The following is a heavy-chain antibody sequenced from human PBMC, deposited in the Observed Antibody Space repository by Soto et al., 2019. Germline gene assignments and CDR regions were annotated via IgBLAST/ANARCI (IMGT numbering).Heavy chain of an antibody. CDR1: GATFSSYA. CDR3: ARANPTKYYDYVWGDYRRGGMDV. V-gene: IGHV1-69*06. J-gene: IGHJ6*02. Sequence: QVLLVQSGAEVKKPGSSVKVSCKLSGATFSSYAMSWVRQAPGQGLEWIGGIIPFFGTPNYAQKFQGRVTITADTSTATSYMELSSLRSDDTAVYYCARANPTKYYDYVWGDYRRGGMDVWGQGTTVTVSS. D-gene: IGHD3-16*02. CDR2: IIPFFGTP.